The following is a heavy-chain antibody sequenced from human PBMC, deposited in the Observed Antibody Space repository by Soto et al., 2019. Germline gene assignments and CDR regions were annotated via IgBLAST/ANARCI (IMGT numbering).Heavy chain of an antibody. D-gene: IGHD3-22*01. CDR3: ARPTRFYHDSSGTCYPWFDP. V-gene: IGHV1-69*13. J-gene: IGHJ5*02. Sequence: SVKVSCKASGGTFSSYAISWVRQAPGQGLEWMGGIIPIFGTANYAQKFQGRVTITADESTTTAHMELSSLRSEDTAVYYCARPTRFYHDSSGTCYPWFDPWGQGTLVTVSS. CDR2: IIPIFGTA. CDR1: GGTFSSYA.